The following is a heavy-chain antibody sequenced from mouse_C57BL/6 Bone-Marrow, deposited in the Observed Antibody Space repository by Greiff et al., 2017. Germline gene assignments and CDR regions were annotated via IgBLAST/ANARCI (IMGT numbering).Heavy chain of an antibody. CDR2: IYPSDSET. CDR3: ARAPYWYFDV. J-gene: IGHJ1*03. CDR1: GYTFTSYW. V-gene: IGHV1-61*01. Sequence: QVQLQQPGAELVRPGSSVKLSCKASGYTFTSYWMDWVKQRPGQGLEWIGNIYPSDSETHYNQQFKDKATLTVDKSSSTAYRQLSSLTSADYAVYYCARAPYWYFDVWGTGTTVTVSS.